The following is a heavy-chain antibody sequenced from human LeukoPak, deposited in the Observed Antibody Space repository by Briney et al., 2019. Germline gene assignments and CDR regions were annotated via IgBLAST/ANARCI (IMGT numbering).Heavy chain of an antibody. V-gene: IGHV1-69-2*01. Sequence: ATVKISCKVCGWSFTDYYMHWVQQAPGKGLEWMGLVDPEDGETIYAEKFQGRVTITADTSTDTAYMELSSLRSEDTAVYYCATGRSIVGATALDYWGQGTLVTVSS. J-gene: IGHJ4*02. CDR1: GWSFTDYY. D-gene: IGHD1-26*01. CDR3: ATGRSIVGATALDY. CDR2: VDPEDGET.